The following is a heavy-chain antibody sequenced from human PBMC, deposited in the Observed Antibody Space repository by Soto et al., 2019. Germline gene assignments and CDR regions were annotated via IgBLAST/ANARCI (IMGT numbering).Heavy chain of an antibody. J-gene: IGHJ6*02. CDR2: ISPNSEKT. D-gene: IGHD3-22*01. Sequence: ASVKVSCKASGYTFSNFGISWVRQAPGEGLEWMGWISPNSEKTKIAQRFQGRVTMTTDISTSTSYLELRGLTSDDTAVYYCVSSGRVVAGMDVWGQGTTVTVSS. CDR1: GYTFSNFG. CDR3: VSSGRVVAGMDV. V-gene: IGHV1-18*01.